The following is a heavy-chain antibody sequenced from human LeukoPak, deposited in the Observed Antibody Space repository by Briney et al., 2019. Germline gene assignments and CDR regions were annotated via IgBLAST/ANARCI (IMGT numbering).Heavy chain of an antibody. J-gene: IGHJ4*02. V-gene: IGHV7-4-1*02. Sequence: RASVKVSCKASGYSFTTYAMNWVRQAPGQGLEWMGWINTNTGSPTYAQGFTGRFVFSLDTSVSTAYLQISSLKAEDTAVYYCALVAANSLFDNWGQGTLVTVSS. CDR2: INTNTGSP. CDR3: ALVAANSLFDN. D-gene: IGHD2-15*01. CDR1: GYSFTTYA.